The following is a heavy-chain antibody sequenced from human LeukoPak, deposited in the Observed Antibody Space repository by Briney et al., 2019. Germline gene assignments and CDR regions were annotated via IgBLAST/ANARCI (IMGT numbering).Heavy chain of an antibody. J-gene: IGHJ4*02. V-gene: IGHV3-48*03. Sequence: GGSLRLSCAASGFTFSSYAMNWVRQAPGKGLEWLSYISSSGSSIYYADSVKGRFAISRDKAENSLYLQLKSLRAEDTAVYYCARGLYDSSGPLDYWGQGTLVAISS. D-gene: IGHD3-22*01. CDR3: ARGLYDSSGPLDY. CDR1: GFTFSSYA. CDR2: ISSSGSSI.